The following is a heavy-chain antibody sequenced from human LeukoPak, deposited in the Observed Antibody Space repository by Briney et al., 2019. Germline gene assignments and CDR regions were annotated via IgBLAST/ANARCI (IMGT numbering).Heavy chain of an antibody. CDR2: INPSSGGT. V-gene: IGHV1-2*02. J-gene: IGHJ6*02. CDR1: GYTFTGYY. Sequence: ASVKVSCKASGYTFTGYYMHWVRQAPGQGLEWMGWINPSSGGTNYAQKFQGRVTMTRDTSISTAYMELSRLRSDDTAVYYCARTPPWGFYGMDVWGQGTTVTVSS. D-gene: IGHD7-27*01. CDR3: ARTPPWGFYGMDV.